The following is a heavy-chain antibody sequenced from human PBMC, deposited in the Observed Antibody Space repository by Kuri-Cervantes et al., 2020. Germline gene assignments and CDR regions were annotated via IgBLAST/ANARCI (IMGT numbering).Heavy chain of an antibody. J-gene: IGHJ6*02. V-gene: IGHV1-18*01. CDR1: GYTLTELS. CDR2: INPNSGNT. Sequence: SVKVSCQVSGYTLTELSMHWVRQAPGKGLEWMGWINPNSGNTNYAQKPQGRVTMTTDTSTSTAYMELRSLRSDDTAVYYCERDISWFGELLLRSDYYYYYYGMDVWGQGTTVTVSS. D-gene: IGHD3-10*01. CDR3: ERDISWFGELLLRSDYYYYYYGMDV.